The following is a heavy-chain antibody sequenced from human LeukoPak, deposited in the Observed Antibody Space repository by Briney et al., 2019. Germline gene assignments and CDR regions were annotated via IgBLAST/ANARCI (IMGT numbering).Heavy chain of an antibody. D-gene: IGHD4-17*01. Sequence: GGSLRLSCAASGFTFSNAWMSWVRQAPGKGLEWVGRIKSKTDGGTTDYAAPVKGRFTISRDDSKNTLYLQMNSLKTEDTAVYYCARNLHYGDYNYYYYYMDVWGKGATVTVSS. CDR3: ARNLHYGDYNYYYYYMDV. CDR1: GFTFSNAW. V-gene: IGHV3-15*01. CDR2: IKSKTDGGTT. J-gene: IGHJ6*03.